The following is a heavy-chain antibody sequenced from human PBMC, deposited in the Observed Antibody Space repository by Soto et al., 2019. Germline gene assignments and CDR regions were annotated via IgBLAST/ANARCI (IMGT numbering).Heavy chain of an antibody. V-gene: IGHV4-4*07. D-gene: IGHD3-22*01. CDR2: IYTSGST. Sequence: SETLSLTCTVSGGSISSYYWSWIRQPAGKGLEWIGRIYTSGSTNYNPSLKSRVTMSVDTSKNQFSLKLSSVTAADTAVYYCARDRRVGGDSSGYYIWYLEIWGRGTLVT. CDR1: GGSISSYY. J-gene: IGHJ2*01. CDR3: ARDRRVGGDSSGYYIWYLEI.